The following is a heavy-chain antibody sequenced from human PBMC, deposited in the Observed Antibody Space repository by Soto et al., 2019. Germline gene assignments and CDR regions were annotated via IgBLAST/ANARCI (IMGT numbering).Heavy chain of an antibody. V-gene: IGHV1-2*04. CDR3: ARAYSGYDYYYCYGMDV. J-gene: IGHJ6*02. CDR2: INPNSGGT. Sequence: ASVKVSCKASGYTFTGYYMHWVRQAPGQGLEWMGWINPNSGGTNYAQKFQGWVTMTRDTSISTAYMELSRLRSDDTAVYYCARAYSGYDYYYCYGMDVWGQGTTVTVSS. D-gene: IGHD5-12*01. CDR1: GYTFTGYY.